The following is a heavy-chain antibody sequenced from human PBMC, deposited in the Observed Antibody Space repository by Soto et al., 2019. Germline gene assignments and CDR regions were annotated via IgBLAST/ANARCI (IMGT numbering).Heavy chain of an antibody. J-gene: IGHJ4*02. CDR1: GDSVSNDNYY. CDR3: ARSQRGRTAFTFDY. Sequence: SETLSLTCAVSGDSVSNDNYYWSWIRQPPGKGLEWIGYIYYSGTTNYNSYLKSRLSLSVDMSKNQFSLKLASVTAADTAVYFCARSQRGRTAFTFDYWGQGALVTSPQ. CDR2: IYYSGTT. D-gene: IGHD3-16*01. V-gene: IGHV4-61*01.